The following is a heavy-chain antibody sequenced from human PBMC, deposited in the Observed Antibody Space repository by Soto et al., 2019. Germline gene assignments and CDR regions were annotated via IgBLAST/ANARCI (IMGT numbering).Heavy chain of an antibody. J-gene: IGHJ6*02. CDR1: GFTFSSSA. CDR3: ARIADCSTTSCSFPSRFHVRGYYYYYGLDG. D-gene: IGHD2-2*01. V-gene: IGHV1-58*01. CDR2: IDVGSGNA. Sequence: SVKVSCKTSGFTFSSSAVHWVRQARGHRLQWIGWIDVGSGNANYAQMLQERIGISRDMSTSTAYMELSSLRPEDTAVYYCARIADCSTTSCSFPSRFHVRGYYYYYGLDGWGQGTTVTVSS.